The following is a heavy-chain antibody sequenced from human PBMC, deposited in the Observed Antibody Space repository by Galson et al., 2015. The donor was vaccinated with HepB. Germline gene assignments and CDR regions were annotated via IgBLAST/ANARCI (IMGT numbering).Heavy chain of an antibody. V-gene: IGHV2-26*01. D-gene: IGHD2-2*01. CDR3: ARMIVVVPAADDYYYYGMDV. Sequence: PALVKPTQTLTLTCTVSGFSLSNARMGVSWIRQPPGKALEWLAHIFSNDEKSYSTSLKSRLTISKDTSKSQVVLTMTNMDPVDTATYYCARMIVVVPAADDYYYYGMDVWGQGTTVTVSS. CDR2: IFSNDEK. J-gene: IGHJ6*02. CDR1: GFSLSNARMG.